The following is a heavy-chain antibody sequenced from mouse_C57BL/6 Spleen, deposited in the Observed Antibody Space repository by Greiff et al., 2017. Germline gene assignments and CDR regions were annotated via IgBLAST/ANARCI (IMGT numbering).Heavy chain of an antibody. Sequence: EVKVVESGEGLVKPGGSLKLSCAASGFTFSSYAMSWVRQTPEKRLEWVAYISSGGDYIYYADTVKGRFTISRDNARNTLYLQMSSLKSEDTAMYYCTRGGEWLPHFDYWGQGTTLTVSS. D-gene: IGHD2-2*01. CDR3: TRGGEWLPHFDY. CDR2: ISSGGDYI. J-gene: IGHJ2*01. V-gene: IGHV5-9-1*02. CDR1: GFTFSSYA.